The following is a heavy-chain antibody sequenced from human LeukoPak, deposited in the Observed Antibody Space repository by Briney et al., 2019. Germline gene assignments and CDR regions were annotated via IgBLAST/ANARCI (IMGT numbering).Heavy chain of an antibody. D-gene: IGHD2-2*01. Sequence: GGSLRLSCTASGFTFSSYAMHWVRQAPGKGLEWVAVISYDGSNKYYADSVKGRFTISRDNAKNSLYLQMNSLRADDTAVYFCARDPSPRTTYYYYYMDVWGTGTTVTVSS. J-gene: IGHJ6*03. V-gene: IGHV3-30-3*01. CDR3: ARDPSPRTTYYYYYMDV. CDR1: GFTFSSYA. CDR2: ISYDGSNK.